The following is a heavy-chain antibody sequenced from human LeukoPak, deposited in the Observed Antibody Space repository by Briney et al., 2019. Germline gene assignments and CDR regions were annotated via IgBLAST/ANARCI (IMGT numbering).Heavy chain of an antibody. CDR2: IYSGGST. CDR3: AKTHAVDYGDSREDY. J-gene: IGHJ4*02. Sequence: GGSLRLSCAASGFTVSSNYMSWVRQAPGKGLEWVSVIYSGGSTYYADSVKGRFTISRDNSKNTLYLQMNSLRAEDTAVYYCAKTHAVDYGDSREDYWGQGTLVTVSS. D-gene: IGHD4-17*01. V-gene: IGHV3-66*02. CDR1: GFTVSSNY.